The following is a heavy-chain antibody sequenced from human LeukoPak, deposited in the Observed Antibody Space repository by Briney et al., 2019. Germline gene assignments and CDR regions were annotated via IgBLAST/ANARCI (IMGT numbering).Heavy chain of an antibody. J-gene: IGHJ4*02. CDR2: ISSSSSYI. CDR3: ARFVPIDY. V-gene: IGHV3-21*01. Sequence: GGSLRLSCAASGFTLSSYSMNWVRQAPGKGLEWVSSISSSSSYIYYADSVKGRFTISGDDAKNSLYLQMNSLRAEDTAVYYCARFVPIDYWGQGTLVTVSS. CDR1: GFTLSSYS.